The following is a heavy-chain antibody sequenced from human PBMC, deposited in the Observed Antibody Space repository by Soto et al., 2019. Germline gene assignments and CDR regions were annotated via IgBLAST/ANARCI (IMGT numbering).Heavy chain of an antibody. Sequence: ASVKVSCKASGYTFTGYYMHWVRQAPGQGLEWMGWINPNSGGTNYAQKFQGRVTMTRDTSISTAYMELSRLRSDDTAVYYCARAPYGDYPLNWFDPWGQGTLVTVS. CDR1: GYTFTGYY. V-gene: IGHV1-2*02. CDR3: ARAPYGDYPLNWFDP. J-gene: IGHJ5*02. D-gene: IGHD4-17*01. CDR2: INPNSGGT.